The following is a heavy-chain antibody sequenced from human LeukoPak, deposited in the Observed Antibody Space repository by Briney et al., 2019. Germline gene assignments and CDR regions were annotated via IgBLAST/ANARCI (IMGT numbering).Heavy chain of an antibody. CDR3: ARDVTIFGVVAGAFDY. J-gene: IGHJ4*02. V-gene: IGHV1-69*06. D-gene: IGHD3-3*01. CDR2: IIPIFGTT. CDR1: GGTFSSYA. Sequence: GASVKVSCKASGGTFSSYAISWVRQAPGQGLEWTGRIIPIFGTTNYAQKFQGRVTITADKSTSTAYMEVSRLRSEDTAVYYCARDVTIFGVVAGAFDYWGQGTLVTVSS.